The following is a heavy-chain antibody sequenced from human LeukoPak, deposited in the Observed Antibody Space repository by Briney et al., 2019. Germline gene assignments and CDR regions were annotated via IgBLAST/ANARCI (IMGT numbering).Heavy chain of an antibody. J-gene: IGHJ6*02. Sequence: SETLSLTCTVSGGSISSYYWSWIRQPPGKGLEWIGEINHSGSTNYNPSLKSRVTISVDTSKNQFSLKLSSVTAADTAVYYCATLEDTAMGMTTVGYGMDVWGQGTTVTVSS. V-gene: IGHV4-34*01. CDR1: GGSISSYY. CDR2: INHSGST. D-gene: IGHD5-18*01. CDR3: ATLEDTAMGMTTVGYGMDV.